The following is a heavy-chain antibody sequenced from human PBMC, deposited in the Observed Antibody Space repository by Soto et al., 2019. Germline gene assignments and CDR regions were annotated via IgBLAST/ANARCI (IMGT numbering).Heavy chain of an antibody. CDR1: GFTFSSYG. CDR3: ARDVYSSGLYRTFDY. D-gene: IGHD6-19*01. CDR2: ISYDESNR. J-gene: IGHJ4*02. V-gene: IGHV3-30*03. Sequence: PGGSLRLSCAASGFTFSSYGMHWVRQAPGEGLEWVAGISYDESNRYSADTVKDRFTNSRDNSKNTVFLQKKRLKDEDTALYYCARDVYSSGLYRTFDYWGPGTLVTVSS.